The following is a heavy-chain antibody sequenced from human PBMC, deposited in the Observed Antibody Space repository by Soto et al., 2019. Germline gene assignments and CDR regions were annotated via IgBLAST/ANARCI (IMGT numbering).Heavy chain of an antibody. CDR1: SGSISSSNW. CDR3: AGGYSSSWYARSIDY. Sequence: SETLSLTCAVSSGSISSSNWWSWVRQPPGKGLEWIGEIYHSGSTNYNPSLKSRVTISVDKSKNQFSLKLSSVTAADTAVYYCAGGYSSSWYARSIDYWGQGTLVTVSS. V-gene: IGHV4-4*02. J-gene: IGHJ4*02. CDR2: IYHSGST. D-gene: IGHD6-13*01.